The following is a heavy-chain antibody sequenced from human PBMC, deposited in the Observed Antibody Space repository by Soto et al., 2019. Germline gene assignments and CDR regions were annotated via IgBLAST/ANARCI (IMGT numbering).Heavy chain of an antibody. J-gene: IGHJ6*02. V-gene: IGHV1-69*06. D-gene: IGHD3-16*02. CDR3: ARVVLSGSYYYYGMDV. CDR1: GGTFSSYA. CDR2: IIPIFGTA. Sequence: QVQLVQSGAEVQKPGSSVKVSCKASGGTFSSYAISWVRQAPGQGLEWMGGIIPIFGTANYAQKFQGRVTITADKSTSTAYMELSSLRSEDTAVYYCARVVLSGSYYYYGMDVWGQGTTVTVSS.